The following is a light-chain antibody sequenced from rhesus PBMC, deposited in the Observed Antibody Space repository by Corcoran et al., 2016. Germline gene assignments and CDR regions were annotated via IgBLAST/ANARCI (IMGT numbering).Light chain of an antibody. CDR1: QDISNN. CDR2: KAS. J-gene: IGKJ3*01. V-gene: IGKV1-25*01. CDR3: QHGYGTPFT. Sequence: DIQMTQSPSSLSASVGDRVTITCQASQDISNNLAWYQQQPGKVPKPLIYKASTLQSGVPSRFSGSGSGTYFTLTISSLQPEDFATYYCQHGYGTPFTFGPGTKLDIK.